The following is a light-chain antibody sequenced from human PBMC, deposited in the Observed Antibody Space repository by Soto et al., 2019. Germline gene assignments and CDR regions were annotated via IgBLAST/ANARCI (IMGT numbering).Light chain of an antibody. CDR2: GAS. V-gene: IGKV3-20*01. J-gene: IGKJ3*01. CDR3: QQYGNAPFT. Sequence: EIVLTQSPGTLSFSPEERATLTCRGSQSVSSSYLAWFQQKPGQAPRLLIYGASSRATGIPDRFSGSGSGTVFTLTISRLEPEDFAVYYCQQYGNAPFTFGPGTKVDIK. CDR1: QSVSSSY.